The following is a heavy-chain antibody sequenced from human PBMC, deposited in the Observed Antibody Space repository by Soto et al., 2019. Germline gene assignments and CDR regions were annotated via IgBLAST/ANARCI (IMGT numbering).Heavy chain of an antibody. Sequence: QVQLVESGGGVVQPGRSLRLSCAASGFTFSSYGMHWVRQAPGKGLEWVAVIWYDGSNKYYADSVKGRFTISRDNSKNPLYLKMNRLRAEDTAVYYCAREPPYPSYCRSTSCYGDYFDYWGQGTLVTVSS. J-gene: IGHJ4*02. D-gene: IGHD2-2*01. CDR1: GFTFSSYG. V-gene: IGHV3-33*01. CDR2: IWYDGSNK. CDR3: AREPPYPSYCRSTSCYGDYFDY.